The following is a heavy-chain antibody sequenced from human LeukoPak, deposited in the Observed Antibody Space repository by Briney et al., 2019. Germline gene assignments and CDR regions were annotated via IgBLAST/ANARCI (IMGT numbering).Heavy chain of an antibody. D-gene: IGHD1-26*01. V-gene: IGHV4-39*07. Sequence: SETLSLTCTVSGGSISSSSYYWGWIRQPPGKGLEWIGSIYYSGSTYYNPSLKSRVTISVDTSKNQFSLKLSSVTAADTAVYYCARERGVGAFDYWGQGTLVTVSS. J-gene: IGHJ4*02. CDR3: ARERGVGAFDY. CDR2: IYYSGST. CDR1: GGSISSSSYY.